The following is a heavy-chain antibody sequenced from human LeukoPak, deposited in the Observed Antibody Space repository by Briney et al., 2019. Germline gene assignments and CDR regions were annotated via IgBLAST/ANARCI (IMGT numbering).Heavy chain of an antibody. V-gene: IGHV4-39*01. D-gene: IGHD4-23*01. CDR2: IYYSGST. CDR3: ARRIGRHSTPPLDP. J-gene: IGHJ5*02. Sequence: SETLSLTCTVSGGSISSSSYYWGWIRQPPGKGLEWIGSIYYSGSTYYNPSLKSRVTISVDTSKNQFSLKLSSVTAADTAVYYCARRIGRHSTPPLDPWGQGTLVTVSS. CDR1: GGSISSSSYY.